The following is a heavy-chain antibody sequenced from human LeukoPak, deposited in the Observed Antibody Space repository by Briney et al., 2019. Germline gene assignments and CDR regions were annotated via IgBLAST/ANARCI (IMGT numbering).Heavy chain of an antibody. Sequence: SETQSLTCTVSGVSISSGGYYWSWIRQHPGKGLEWIGYSYYSGSTYDNPSLKSRITIRVDTSKNEFSLKLSSVTAADTAVYYCARVKYSSGWYLGYYFDYWGQGTLVTVSS. CDR1: GVSISSGGYY. CDR3: ARVKYSSGWYLGYYFDY. V-gene: IGHV4-31*03. CDR2: SYYSGST. D-gene: IGHD6-19*01. J-gene: IGHJ4*02.